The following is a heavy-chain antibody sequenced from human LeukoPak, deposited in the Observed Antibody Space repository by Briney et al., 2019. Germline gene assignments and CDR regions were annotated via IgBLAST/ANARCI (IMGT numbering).Heavy chain of an antibody. D-gene: IGHD3-16*01. CDR3: ARETSQKGAHYMDV. V-gene: IGHV4-61*02. CDR1: GGSISSGDYY. J-gene: IGHJ6*03. Sequence: NASETLSLTCTVSGGSISSGDYYWSWIRQPAGKGLEWIGRISSSGSTNYNPSLKSRVTISVDTSKNQFSLKLSSVTAADTAVYYCARETSQKGAHYMDVWGKGTTVTISS. CDR2: ISSSGST.